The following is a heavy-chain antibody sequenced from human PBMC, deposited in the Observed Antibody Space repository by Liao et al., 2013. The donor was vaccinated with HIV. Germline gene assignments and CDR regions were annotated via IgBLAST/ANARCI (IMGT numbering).Heavy chain of an antibody. CDR1: GGSISSYF. CDR2: VSYSGGA. V-gene: IGHV4-59*01. CDR3: ARGAGDFDY. Sequence: QVQLQESGPGLVNPSQTLSLTCTVSGGSISSYFWNWIRQPPGKGLEWIGYVSYSGGANYNPSLKSRVTISVDTSKNQFSLKMNSVTAADTAIYYCARGAGDFDYWGQGALVTVSS. J-gene: IGHJ4*02.